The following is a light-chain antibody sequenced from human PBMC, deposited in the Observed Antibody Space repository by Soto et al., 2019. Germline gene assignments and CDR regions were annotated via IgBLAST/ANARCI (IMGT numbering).Light chain of an antibody. Sequence: DIVMTQSPLSLPVTPGESASISCRSSQSLLHSNGYNYVDWYLQKPGQSPQLLIYLGSLRASGVHDSFSGSGSGTDFTLKISRMEAEDVGVYYCMQALQTPPYTFGQGTKVEIK. CDR2: LGS. CDR1: QSLLHSNGYNY. J-gene: IGKJ2*01. V-gene: IGKV2-28*01. CDR3: MQALQTPPYT.